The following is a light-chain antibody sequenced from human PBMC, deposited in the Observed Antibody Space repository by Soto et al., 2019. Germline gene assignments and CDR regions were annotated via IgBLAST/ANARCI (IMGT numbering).Light chain of an antibody. Sequence: DIQMTQSPSSLSASVGDRVTITCRASQSISSYLNWYQQKPGKAPKLLISDASRLQSGVPSRFSGSGSRTEFTLTISSLQPDDFATYYCQHYNTYPPTWTFGQGTKVDIK. CDR1: QSISSY. CDR3: QHYNTYPPTWT. J-gene: IGKJ1*01. V-gene: IGKV1-5*01. CDR2: DAS.